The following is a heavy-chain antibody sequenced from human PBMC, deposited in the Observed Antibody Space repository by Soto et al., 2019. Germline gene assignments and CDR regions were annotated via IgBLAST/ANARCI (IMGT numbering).Heavy chain of an antibody. CDR1: GFTFSSYA. J-gene: IGHJ6*02. CDR2: ISGSGGST. D-gene: IGHD6-19*01. CDR3: AKDGVAVAGYYYYGMDV. V-gene: IGHV3-23*01. Sequence: GGSLRLSCAASGFTFSSYAMSWVRQAPGKGLEWVSAISGSGGSTYYADSVKGRFTISRDNSKNTLYLQMNSLRAEDTAVYFCAKDGVAVAGYYYYGMDVWGQGTTVTVSS.